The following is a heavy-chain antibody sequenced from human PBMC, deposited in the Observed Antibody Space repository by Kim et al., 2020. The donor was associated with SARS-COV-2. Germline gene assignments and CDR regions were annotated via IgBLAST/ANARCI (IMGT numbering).Heavy chain of an antibody. Sequence: ASVKVSCKASGYTFTGYYMHWVRQAPGQGLEWMGWINPNSGGTNYAQKFQGRVTMTRDTSISTAYMELSRLRSDDTAVYYCARDDLDISIAVAGNAFDIWGQGTMVTVSS. V-gene: IGHV1-2*02. CDR1: GYTFTGYY. CDR3: ARDDLDISIAVAGNAFDI. CDR2: INPNSGGT. D-gene: IGHD6-19*01. J-gene: IGHJ3*02.